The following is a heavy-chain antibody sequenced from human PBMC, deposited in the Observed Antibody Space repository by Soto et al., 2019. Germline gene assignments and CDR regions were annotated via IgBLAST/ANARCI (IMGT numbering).Heavy chain of an antibody. J-gene: IGHJ6*02. V-gene: IGHV3-30*18. D-gene: IGHD3-3*01. Sequence: GSLRLSCAASGFTFSSYGMHWVRQAPGKGLEWVAVISYDGSNKYYADSVKGRFTISRDNSKNTLYLQMNSLRAEDTAVYYCAKDVLRFLEWLAFYGMDVWGQGTTVTVSS. CDR3: AKDVLRFLEWLAFYGMDV. CDR1: GFTFSSYG. CDR2: ISYDGSNK.